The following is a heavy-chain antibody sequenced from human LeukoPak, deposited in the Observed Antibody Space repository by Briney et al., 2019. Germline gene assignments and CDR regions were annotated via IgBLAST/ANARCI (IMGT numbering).Heavy chain of an antibody. V-gene: IGHV1-8*01. Sequence: ASVKVSCKASGYTFTSYDINWVRQATGQGLEWMGWMNPNSGNTGYAQKFQGRVTMTRNTSISTAYMELSSLRSEDTAVYYCASGGYYYGSSGYQGAFDIWGQGTMVTVSS. D-gene: IGHD3-22*01. J-gene: IGHJ3*02. CDR2: MNPNSGNT. CDR1: GYTFTSYD. CDR3: ASGGYYYGSSGYQGAFDI.